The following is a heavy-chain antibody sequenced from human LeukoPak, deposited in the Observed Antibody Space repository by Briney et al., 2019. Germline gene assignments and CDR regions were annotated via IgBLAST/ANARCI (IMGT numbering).Heavy chain of an antibody. CDR1: GFTFSNFW. Sequence: PGGSLRLSCAASGFTFSNFWIHWVRQAPGKGLVWVSRIHGDGTTTSYADSVKGRFTISRDNAKNTLYLQMNSLRAEDTAVYYCARGPGAYCGGDCPDYWGQGILVTVSS. D-gene: IGHD2-21*02. CDR3: ARGPGAYCGGDCPDY. J-gene: IGHJ4*02. CDR2: IHGDGTTT. V-gene: IGHV3-74*01.